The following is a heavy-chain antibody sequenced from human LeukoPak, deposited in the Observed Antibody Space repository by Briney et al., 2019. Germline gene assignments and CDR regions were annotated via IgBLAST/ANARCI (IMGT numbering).Heavy chain of an antibody. CDR1: GFTFSSYA. Sequence: PGGSLRLSCEASGFTFSSYAMSWVRQAPGKGLEWVSTISGSGLSTYYADSVKGRFTISRDNSNNTLYLQMNSLRVEDTAVYYCAKSRVAVAAPRNWFDPWGQGTLVTVSS. J-gene: IGHJ5*02. V-gene: IGHV3-23*01. CDR2: ISGSGLST. CDR3: AKSRVAVAAPRNWFDP. D-gene: IGHD6-19*01.